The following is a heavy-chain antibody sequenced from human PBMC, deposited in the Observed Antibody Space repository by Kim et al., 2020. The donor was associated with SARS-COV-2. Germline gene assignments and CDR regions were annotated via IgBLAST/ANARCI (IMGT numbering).Heavy chain of an antibody. CDR2: ISGSGGST. V-gene: IGHV3-23*01. J-gene: IGHJ6*02. CDR3: ATTYGDYYYGMDV. D-gene: IGHD4-17*01. Sequence: GGSLRLSCAASGFTFSSYAMSWVRQAPGKGLEWVSAISGSGGSTYYADSVKGRFTISRDNSKNTLYLQMNSLRAEDTAVYYCATTYGDYYYGMDVWGQGTTVTVSS. CDR1: GFTFSSYA.